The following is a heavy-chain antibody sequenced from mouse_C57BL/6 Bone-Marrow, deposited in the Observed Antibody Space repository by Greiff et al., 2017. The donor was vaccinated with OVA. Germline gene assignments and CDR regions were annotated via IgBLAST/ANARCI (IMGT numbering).Heavy chain of an antibody. CDR3: ASGGYYVNYAMDY. D-gene: IGHD2-3*01. CDR2: IDPSDSYT. V-gene: IGHV1-59*01. Sequence: VQLQQPGAELVRPGTSVKLSCKASGYPFPSYWMHWVKQRPGQGLEWIGVIDPSDSYTTYNQKFKGKATLTVDTSSSTAYMQLSSLTSEDSAVYYCASGGYYVNYAMDYWGQGTSVTVSS. CDR1: GYPFPSYW. J-gene: IGHJ4*01.